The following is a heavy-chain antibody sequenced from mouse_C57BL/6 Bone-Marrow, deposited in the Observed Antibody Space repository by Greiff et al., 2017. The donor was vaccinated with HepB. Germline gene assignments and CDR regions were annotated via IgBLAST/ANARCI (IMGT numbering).Heavy chain of an antibody. V-gene: IGHV14-2*01. D-gene: IGHD1-1*01. Sequence: EVKLMESGAELVKPGASVKLSCTASGFNIKDYYMHWVKQRTEQGLEWIGRIDPEDGETKYAPKFQGKATITADTSSNTAYLQLSSLTSEDTAVYYCARGLLGSSYDYYAMDYWGQGTSVTVSS. CDR1: GFNIKDYY. J-gene: IGHJ4*01. CDR3: ARGLLGSSYDYYAMDY. CDR2: IDPEDGET.